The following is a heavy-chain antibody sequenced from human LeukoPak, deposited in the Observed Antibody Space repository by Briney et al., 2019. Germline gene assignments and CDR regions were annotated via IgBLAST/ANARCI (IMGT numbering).Heavy chain of an antibody. CDR1: GGSISSYY. D-gene: IGHD6-19*01. J-gene: IGHJ4*02. V-gene: IGHV4-4*07. CDR3: ARSSSGWFPFDY. Sequence: PSETLPLTCTVSGGSISSYYWSYIRQPAGKGLEWIGRIHTSGSTNYNPSLKSRVTMSIDTSKNQFSLNLSSVTAADTAVYYCARSSSGWFPFDYWGQGTLVTVSS. CDR2: IHTSGST.